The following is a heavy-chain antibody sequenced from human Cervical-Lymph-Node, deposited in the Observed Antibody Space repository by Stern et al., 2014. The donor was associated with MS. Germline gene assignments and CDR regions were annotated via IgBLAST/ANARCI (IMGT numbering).Heavy chain of an antibody. CDR1: GGSITIGDYY. D-gene: IGHD3-9*01. J-gene: IGHJ4*02. V-gene: IGHV4-31*03. Sequence: QVQLQESGPGLVKPSQTLSLTCTVSGGSITIGDYYWSWIRQRPGRGLEWLGFINYSGRTYYNTSLKIRVTISVDTSENQFSLKVNSVTAADTAMYYCARSDLLSGYYSDYWGQGTLVTVSS. CDR3: ARSDLLSGYYSDY. CDR2: INYSGRT.